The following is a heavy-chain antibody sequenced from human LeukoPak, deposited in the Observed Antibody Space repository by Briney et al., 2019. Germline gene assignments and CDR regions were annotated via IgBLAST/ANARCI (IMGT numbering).Heavy chain of an antibody. V-gene: IGHV4-39*01. CDR3: ARYIGGSGTYYFDH. CDR2: MYYSGAA. J-gene: IGHJ4*02. Sequence: TSETLSLTCTVSGGSISSSSYYWGWIRQPPGKGLEWIGSMYYSGAAYFNPSLKSRVTISVDTSKNQFSLKLISVTAADTAVYYCARYIGGSGTYYFDHWGQGTLVTVSS. CDR1: GGSISSSSYY. D-gene: IGHD1-26*01.